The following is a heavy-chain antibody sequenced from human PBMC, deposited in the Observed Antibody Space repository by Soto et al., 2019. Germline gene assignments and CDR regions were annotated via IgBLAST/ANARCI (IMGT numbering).Heavy chain of an antibody. CDR2: INPSGGST. V-gene: IGHV1-46*01. Sequence: GASVKVSCKASGYTFSSYGISWVRQAPGQGLEWMGIINPSGGSTNYAQRFQGRVTVTSDSSTSTVYLELSSLRSEDTAVYYCARDQASSGWHYYGMDVWGQGTTVTVSS. J-gene: IGHJ6*02. CDR1: GYTFSSYG. CDR3: ARDQASSGWHYYGMDV. D-gene: IGHD6-19*01.